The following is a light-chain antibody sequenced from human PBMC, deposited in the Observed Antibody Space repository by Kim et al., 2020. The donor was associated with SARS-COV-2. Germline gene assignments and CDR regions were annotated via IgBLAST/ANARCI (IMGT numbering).Light chain of an antibody. Sequence: EIVMTQSPATLSLSPGERATLSCRASQSVSSNLAWYQQKPGQPPRLLIHDASTRATAIPARFSGSGSGTQFTLTISSLQSEDFAVYYCHQYNNWPLTFGGGTKVEIK. V-gene: IGKV3-15*01. CDR2: DAS. CDR3: HQYNNWPLT. J-gene: IGKJ4*01. CDR1: QSVSSN.